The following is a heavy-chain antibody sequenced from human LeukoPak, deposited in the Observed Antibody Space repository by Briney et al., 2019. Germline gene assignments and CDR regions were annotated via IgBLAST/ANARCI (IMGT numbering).Heavy chain of an antibody. CDR2: IYTSGST. CDR1: GGSISSGSYY. Sequence: SETLSLTCTVSGGSISSGSYYWSWIRQPAGKGLEWIGRIYTSGSTNYNPSLKSRVTISVDTSKNQFSLKVSSVTAADTAIYYCASFHGRQRVLYYFDYWGQGTLVTVSS. D-gene: IGHD6-25*01. CDR3: ASFHGRQRVLYYFDY. J-gene: IGHJ4*02. V-gene: IGHV4-61*02.